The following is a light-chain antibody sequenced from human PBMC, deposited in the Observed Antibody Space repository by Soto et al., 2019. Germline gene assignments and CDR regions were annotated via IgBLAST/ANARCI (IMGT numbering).Light chain of an antibody. J-gene: IGLJ1*01. Sequence: QSALTQPTSVSGSPGQSITIPCTGTSSDVGGYNYVSWYQQHPGIAPKVMIYDVSNRPSGVSNRFSGSKSGNTASLTISGLQAEDEADYSCLSYTTSSTYVFGTGTKVTVL. CDR1: SSDVGGYNY. V-gene: IGLV2-14*03. CDR2: DVS. CDR3: LSYTTSSTYV.